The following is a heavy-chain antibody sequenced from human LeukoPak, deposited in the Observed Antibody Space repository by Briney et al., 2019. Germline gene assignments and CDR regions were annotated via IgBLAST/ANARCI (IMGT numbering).Heavy chain of an antibody. Sequence: PSETLSLTCDVSGGSIGRTNWWSWVRQSPGQGLEWIGEISLSGHTNYNPSLQSRVTMSLDESKNQVSLDLASVTDADTAVYYCSRESGAFSPFGYWGQGTLVTLHS. CDR3: SRESGAFSPFGY. CDR2: ISLSGHT. J-gene: IGHJ4*02. V-gene: IGHV4-4*02. D-gene: IGHD1-26*01. CDR1: GGSIGRTNW.